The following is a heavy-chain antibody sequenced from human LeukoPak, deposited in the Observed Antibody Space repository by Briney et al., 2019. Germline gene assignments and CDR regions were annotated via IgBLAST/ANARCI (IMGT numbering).Heavy chain of an antibody. D-gene: IGHD3-10*01. CDR2: IAYDGSSK. J-gene: IGHJ6*04. Sequence: GRSLRLSCAASGFTFGSYGMHWVRQAPGKGLEWVAVIAYDGSSKYYGDSVKGRFTISRDNSKNTVYLQMNSPRAEDTAVYHCAKDRWLGDLDYGMDVWGKGTTVTVSS. V-gene: IGHV3-30*18. CDR3: AKDRWLGDLDYGMDV. CDR1: GFTFGSYG.